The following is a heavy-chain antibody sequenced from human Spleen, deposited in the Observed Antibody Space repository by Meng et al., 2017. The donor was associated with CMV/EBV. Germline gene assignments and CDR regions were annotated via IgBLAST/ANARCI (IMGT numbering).Heavy chain of an antibody. J-gene: IGHJ4*02. V-gene: IGHV3-53*01. CDR2: IYSGSDT. D-gene: IGHD5-24*01. Sequence: ASGFSVSTDFMSWVRQAPGKGLEWVSVIYSGSDTYYADSVKGRFTISRDNSENTLYLQMNSLIVEDTAVYYCARGRGARLKDGYSDYWGQGTLVTVSS. CDR1: GFSVSTDF. CDR3: ARGRGARLKDGYSDY.